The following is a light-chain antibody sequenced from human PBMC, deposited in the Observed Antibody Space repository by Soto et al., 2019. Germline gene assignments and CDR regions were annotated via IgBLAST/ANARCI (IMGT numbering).Light chain of an antibody. V-gene: IGKV1-5*03. CDR3: QHYNNYPLT. Sequence: DIQMTQSPSTLSASVGDRVTITCRASQSISVWLAWYQQKPGKAPKLLIYEASSLEGGVPSRFSGSGSATEFTLTISSLQPDDFATYYCQHYNNYPLTFGGGTKVEIK. CDR2: EAS. CDR1: QSISVW. J-gene: IGKJ4*01.